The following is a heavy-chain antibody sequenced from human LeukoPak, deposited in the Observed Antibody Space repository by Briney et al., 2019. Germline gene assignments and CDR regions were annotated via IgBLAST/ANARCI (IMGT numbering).Heavy chain of an antibody. J-gene: IGHJ4*01. CDR3: ARGVGYGDSRHYDH. D-gene: IGHD4-17*01. CDR1: GFSFSSYA. V-gene: IGHV3-23*01. CDR2: ISVGGGT. Sequence: GGSLRISCAASGFSFSSYAMNWVRQAPGKGLEWVSTISVGGGTYYAESVKGRFSISRDNSKNTLYLQMNSLRAGDTAVYYCARGVGYGDSRHYDHWGPGILVTVSS.